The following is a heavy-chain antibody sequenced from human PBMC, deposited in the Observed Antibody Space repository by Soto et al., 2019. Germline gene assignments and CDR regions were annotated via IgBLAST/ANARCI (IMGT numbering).Heavy chain of an antibody. CDR3: ARVHXRRLKLYDSSGYYYFDY. D-gene: IGHD3-22*01. CDR1: GFTFSSYA. Sequence: GGSLRLSCTASGFTFSSYAMHWVRQAPGKGLEWVAVISYDGSNKYYADSVKGRFTISRDNSKNTLYLQMNSLRAEDTAVCYCARVHXRRLKLYDSSGYYYFDYWGQGTLVTVSS. CDR2: ISYDGSNK. V-gene: IGHV3-30-3*01. J-gene: IGHJ4*02.